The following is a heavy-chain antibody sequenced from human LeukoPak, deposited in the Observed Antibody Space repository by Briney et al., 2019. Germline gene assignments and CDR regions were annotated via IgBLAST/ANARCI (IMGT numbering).Heavy chain of an antibody. CDR3: AKDRGNNYGLGVS. CDR1: GFSFTSYA. CDR2: ISGSGGST. J-gene: IGHJ5*02. V-gene: IGHV3-23*01. D-gene: IGHD5-18*01. Sequence: GGSLRLSCAASGFSFTSYAMSWVRQAPGKGLEWVSAISGSGGSTYYADAVKGRFTISRDNSKSTLYLQVSSLRAEDTAVYYCAKDRGNNYGLGVSWGQGTLVTVSS.